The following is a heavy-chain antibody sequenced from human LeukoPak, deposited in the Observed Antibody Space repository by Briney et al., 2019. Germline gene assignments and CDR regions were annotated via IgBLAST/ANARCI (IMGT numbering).Heavy chain of an antibody. J-gene: IGHJ4*02. CDR1: GFSVSSNY. Sequence: GGSLRLSCAASGFSVSSNYMNCVRQAPGKGLEWVSVVNVCDSVKGRFTISRDNSKNTLYLQMNSLRAEDTAVYYCAKDDSGGYYYLPGDYWGQGTLVTVSS. CDR2: VNVCD. D-gene: IGHD3-22*01. V-gene: IGHV3-53*01. CDR3: AKDDSGGYYYLPGDY.